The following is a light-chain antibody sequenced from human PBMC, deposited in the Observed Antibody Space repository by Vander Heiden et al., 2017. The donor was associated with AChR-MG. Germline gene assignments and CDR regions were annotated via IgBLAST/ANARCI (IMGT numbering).Light chain of an antibody. J-gene: IGLJ3*02. CDR2: DDS. Sequence: SYVPTQPPSVSVATGKTARITCGGNNIGSKSVHWYQQKPGQAPVLVVYDDSDRPSGIPERLSGSKSGNTATLTISRVEAGDEADYYCQLWDSSSDHHWVFGGGTKVTVL. CDR3: QLWDSSSDHHWV. V-gene: IGLV3-21*03. CDR1: NIGSKS.